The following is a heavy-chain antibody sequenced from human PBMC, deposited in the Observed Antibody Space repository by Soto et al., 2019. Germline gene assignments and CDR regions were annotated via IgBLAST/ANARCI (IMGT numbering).Heavy chain of an antibody. CDR3: ARDRWGVIGQQLDEFDY. J-gene: IGHJ4*02. D-gene: IGHD6-13*01. CDR1: GYTFTSYG. CDR2: ISAYNGNT. V-gene: IGHV1-18*01. Sequence: ASVKVSCKASGYTFTSYGISWVRQAPGQGLEWMGWISAYNGNTNYAQKLQGRVTMTTDTSTSTAYMELRSLRSDDTAVYYCARDRWGVIGQQLDEFDYWGQGTLVTVSS.